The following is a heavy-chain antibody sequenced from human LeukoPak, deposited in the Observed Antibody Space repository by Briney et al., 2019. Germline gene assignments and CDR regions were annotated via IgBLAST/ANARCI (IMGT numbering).Heavy chain of an antibody. V-gene: IGHV1-69*04. J-gene: IGHJ5*02. CDR3: ARDLPYDFWSGYNPGNWFDP. D-gene: IGHD3-3*01. CDR1: GGTFSSYA. Sequence: ASVKVSCKASGGTFSSYAISWVRQAPGQGLEWMGRIIPILGIANYAQKFQGRVTITADKSTSTAYMELSSLRSEDTAVYYCARDLPYDFWSGYNPGNWFDPWGQGTLVTVSS. CDR2: IIPILGIA.